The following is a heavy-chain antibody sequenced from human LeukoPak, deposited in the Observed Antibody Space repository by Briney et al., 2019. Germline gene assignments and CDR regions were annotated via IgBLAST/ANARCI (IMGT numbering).Heavy chain of an antibody. V-gene: IGHV4-59*11. CDR1: GGSTSGHY. D-gene: IGHD3-22*01. CDR3: ARGADYYDSSGYYSGLGWFDP. J-gene: IGHJ5*02. CDR2: IYYSGGT. Sequence: PSETLSLTCTVSGGSTSGHYWSWIRQPPGKGLEWIGYIYYSGGTNYSPSLKSRVTISLDTSKNQFSLKLSSVTAADTAVYYCARGADYYDSSGYYSGLGWFDPWGQGTLVTVSS.